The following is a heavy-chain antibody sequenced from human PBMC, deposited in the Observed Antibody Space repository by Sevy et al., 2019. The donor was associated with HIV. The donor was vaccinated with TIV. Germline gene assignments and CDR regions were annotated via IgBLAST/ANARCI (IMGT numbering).Heavy chain of an antibody. Sequence: GGSLRLTCEASGFSFSDYWMTWVRQAPGKGLEWVANMRQDGREKYYVDSVKGRFTISRDNAKNSLYLQMNSLRAEDTAVYYCARGVFGSGSRLGLGYWAQGTLVTVSS. CDR1: GFSFSDYW. CDR2: MRQDGREK. V-gene: IGHV3-7*03. J-gene: IGHJ4*02. D-gene: IGHD3-10*01. CDR3: ARGVFGSGSRLGLGY.